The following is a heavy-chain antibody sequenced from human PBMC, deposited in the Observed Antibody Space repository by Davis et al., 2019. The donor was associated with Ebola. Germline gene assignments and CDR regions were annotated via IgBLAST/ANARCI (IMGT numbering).Heavy chain of an antibody. V-gene: IGHV3-48*02. CDR2: ISSSSSTT. CDR1: RFIFSSYS. J-gene: IGHJ4*02. Sequence: PGGSLRLSCAASRFIFSSYSMNWVRQAPGKGLEWVSYISSSSSTTYYAASVRGRFTISRDNAKNSLYLQMSSLRDEDTAVYYCARDPGYCSSGSCSFDYWGQGTLVTVSA. CDR3: ARDPGYCSSGSCSFDY. D-gene: IGHD2-15*01.